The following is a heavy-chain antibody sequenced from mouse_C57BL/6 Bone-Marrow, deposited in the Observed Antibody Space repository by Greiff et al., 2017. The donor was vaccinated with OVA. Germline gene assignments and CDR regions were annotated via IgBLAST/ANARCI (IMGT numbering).Heavy chain of an antibody. CDR2: ISSGSGTI. CDR3: ASNGSYYFDY. Sequence: EVKLVESGGGLVKPGGSLKLSCAASGFTFSDYGMHWVRQAPEKGLEWVAYISSGSGTIYYADTVKGRFTISRDNAKNTLFLLMTSLRSEDKAMDYCASNGSYYFDYWGQGTTLTVSS. D-gene: IGHD1-1*01. J-gene: IGHJ2*01. V-gene: IGHV5-17*01. CDR1: GFTFSDYG.